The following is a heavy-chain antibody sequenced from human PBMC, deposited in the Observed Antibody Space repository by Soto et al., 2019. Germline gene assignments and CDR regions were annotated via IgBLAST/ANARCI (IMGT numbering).Heavy chain of an antibody. CDR2: ITPDGSST. D-gene: IGHD5-12*01. J-gene: IGHJ4*02. V-gene: IGHV3-74*01. Sequence: EVQLVESGGGLVQPGGSLRLSCATSGFTFSSYWMHWVRQAPGKGLMWVSRITPDGSSTSYADSVKGRFTISRDNAKNTFYLQMNGLRAEDTDIYYCSIDLIIVDTPGDDFDYGGQGTLVAVSS. CDR3: SIDLIIVDTPGDDFDY. CDR1: GFTFSSYW.